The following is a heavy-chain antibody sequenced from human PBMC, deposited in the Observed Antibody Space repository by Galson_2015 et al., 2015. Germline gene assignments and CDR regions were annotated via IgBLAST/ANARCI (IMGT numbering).Heavy chain of an antibody. CDR1: GFTFSSYA. CDR3: AKDRHPPYGWATDGAFDI. Sequence: SLRLSCAASGFTFSSYAMSWVRQAPGKGLEWVSAISGSGGSTYYADSVKGRFTISRDNSKNTLYLQMNSLRAEDTAVYYCAKDRHPPYGWATDGAFDIWGQGTMVTVSS. D-gene: IGHD5-12*01. J-gene: IGHJ3*02. CDR2: ISGSGGST. V-gene: IGHV3-23*01.